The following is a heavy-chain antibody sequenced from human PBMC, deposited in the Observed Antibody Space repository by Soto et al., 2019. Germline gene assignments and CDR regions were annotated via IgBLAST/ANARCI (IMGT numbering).Heavy chain of an antibody. Sequence: QVQLVQSGAEVKKPGASVKVSCKASGYTFTNFAMHWVRQAPGQSLEWMGWINAGNGNTKYSQKFQGRVSITRDTSANTAYMELSSMRSEDTAMYYCARGTKSGNYFLSFFHYWGQGSLVTLSS. CDR1: GYTFTNFA. D-gene: IGHD1-26*01. CDR3: ARGTKSGNYFLSFFHY. J-gene: IGHJ4*02. CDR2: INAGNGNT. V-gene: IGHV1-3*01.